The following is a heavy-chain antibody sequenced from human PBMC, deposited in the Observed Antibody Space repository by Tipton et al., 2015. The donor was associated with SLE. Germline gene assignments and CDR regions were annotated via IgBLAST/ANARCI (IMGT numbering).Heavy chain of an antibody. V-gene: IGHV4-34*01. D-gene: IGHD2-2*01. Sequence: TLSLTCAVYGGSFSGYYWSWIRQPPGKGLEWIGEINHSGSTNYNPSLKSRVTISVDTSKNQFSLKLSSVTAADTAVYYCARYCSSTSGYGGYYYGMDVWGQGTTVTVSS. J-gene: IGHJ6*02. CDR3: ARYCSSTSGYGGYYYGMDV. CDR1: GGSFSGYY. CDR2: INHSGST.